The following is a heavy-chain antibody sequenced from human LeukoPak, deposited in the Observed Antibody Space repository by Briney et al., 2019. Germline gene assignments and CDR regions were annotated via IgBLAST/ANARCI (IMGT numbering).Heavy chain of an antibody. CDR1: GGSISSSSYY. CDR2: IYYSGST. D-gene: IGHD1-14*01. J-gene: IGHJ4*02. V-gene: IGHV4-39*01. Sequence: SETLSLTCTVSGGSISSSSYYWGWIRQPPGKGLEWIGSIYYSGSTYYNPSLKSRVTISVDTSKNQFSLKLSSVTAADTAVYYCATPALYGNQRPFGYWGQGTLVTVSS. CDR3: ATPALYGNQRPFGY.